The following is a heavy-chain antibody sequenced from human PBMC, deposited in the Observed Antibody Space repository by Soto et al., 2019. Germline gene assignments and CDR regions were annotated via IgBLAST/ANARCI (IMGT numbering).Heavy chain of an antibody. Sequence: GESLKISCKGSGYRFTNALITWVRQMPGKGLEWMGRIDPSDSHTIYSPSFQGHVTISADNSITSVYLQWSSLKASDTAMYYCARHSRISSPPDSWGQGTLVTVSS. CDR2: IDPSDSHT. CDR1: GYRFTNAL. J-gene: IGHJ4*02. CDR3: ARHSRISSPPDS. D-gene: IGHD2-21*01. V-gene: IGHV5-10-1*01.